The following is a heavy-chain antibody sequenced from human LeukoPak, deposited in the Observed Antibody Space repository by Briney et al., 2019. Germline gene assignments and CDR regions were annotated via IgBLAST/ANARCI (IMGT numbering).Heavy chain of an antibody. V-gene: IGHV4-59*01. J-gene: IGHJ3*02. CDR2: IFYSGST. CDR3: ARGPMVPLWAFDI. D-gene: IGHD2-8*01. Sequence: SETLFLTCTVSGGSISDYYWTWIRQPPGKGLEWIGYIFYSGSTSYNPSLSSRVAISVDTSKNQFSLKLSSVTAADTAVFYCARGPMVPLWAFDIWGQGTMVTVSS. CDR1: GGSISDYY.